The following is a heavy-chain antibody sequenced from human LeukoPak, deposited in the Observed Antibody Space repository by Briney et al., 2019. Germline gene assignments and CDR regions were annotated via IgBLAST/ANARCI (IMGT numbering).Heavy chain of an antibody. J-gene: IGHJ6*02. V-gene: IGHV3-49*04. Sequence: GGSLRLSCTASGFTFGDYAMSWVRQAPGKGLEWVGFIRSKAYGGTTEYAASVKGRFTISRDDSKSIAYLQMNSLKTEDTAVYYCTSCGGDCYLARYGMDVWGQGTTVTVSS. CDR3: TSCGGDCYLARYGMDV. CDR2: IRSKAYGGTT. D-gene: IGHD2-21*02. CDR1: GFTFGDYA.